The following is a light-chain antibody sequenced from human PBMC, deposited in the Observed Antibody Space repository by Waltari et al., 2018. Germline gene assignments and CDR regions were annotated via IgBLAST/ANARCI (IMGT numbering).Light chain of an antibody. V-gene: IGKV1-5*03. CDR1: QIIKTW. CDR2: QAS. J-gene: IGKJ1*01. CDR3: QQYISYSRT. Sequence: DIQMTQSPSTLSASVGYRVTIPCRSSQIIKTWLAWYQQKPGKAHKVLIYQASTLETGVPSRFSGSGSGTEFTLTISSLQPDDFATYYCQQYISYSRTFGQGTKVEIK.